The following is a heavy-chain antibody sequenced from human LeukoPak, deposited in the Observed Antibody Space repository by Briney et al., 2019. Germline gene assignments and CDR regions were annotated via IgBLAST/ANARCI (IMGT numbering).Heavy chain of an antibody. J-gene: IGHJ4*02. CDR2: ISGSGGST. V-gene: IGHV3-23*01. Sequence: GGSLRLSCAASGFTFSSYAMSWVRQAPGKGLEWVSAISGSGGSTYYADSVKGQFTISRDNSKNTLYLQMNSLRAEDTAVYYCAKGGYYYGSSGYLTTFDYWGQGTLVTVSS. D-gene: IGHD3-22*01. CDR3: AKGGYYYGSSGYLTTFDY. CDR1: GFTFSSYA.